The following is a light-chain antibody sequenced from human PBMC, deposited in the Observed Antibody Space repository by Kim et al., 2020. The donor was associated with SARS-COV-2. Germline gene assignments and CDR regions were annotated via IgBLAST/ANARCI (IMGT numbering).Light chain of an antibody. CDR1: QSVSSN. Sequence: EIVMTQSPATLSVSPGERATLSCRASQSVSSNLAWYQQKPGRAPRLLIYDASIRATGIPARFSGSGSGTEFTLTISSLQSEDFELYFCKKYNDGPTGEIFGQGTKLEI. V-gene: IGKV3-15*01. CDR3: KKYNDGPTGEI. CDR2: DAS. J-gene: IGKJ2*01.